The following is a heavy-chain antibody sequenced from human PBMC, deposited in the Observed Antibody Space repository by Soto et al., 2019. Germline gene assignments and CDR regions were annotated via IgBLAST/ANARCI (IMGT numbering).Heavy chain of an antibody. J-gene: IGHJ6*02. Sequence: SETLSLTCTVSGGSISSYYWSWIRQPPGKGLEWIGYIYYSGSTNYNPSLKSRVTISVDTSKNQFSLKLSSVTAADTAVYYCARSTGRYFDWSSRDGMDVWGQGTTVTVS. CDR2: IYYSGST. CDR3: ARSTGRYFDWSSRDGMDV. CDR1: GGSISSYY. V-gene: IGHV4-59*01. D-gene: IGHD3-9*01.